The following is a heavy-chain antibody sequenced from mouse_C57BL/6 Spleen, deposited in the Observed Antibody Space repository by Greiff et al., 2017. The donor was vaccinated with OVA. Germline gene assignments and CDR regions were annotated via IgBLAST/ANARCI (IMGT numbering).Heavy chain of an antibody. D-gene: IGHD1-1*01. V-gene: IGHV5-6*01. CDR1: GLTFRSSG. J-gene: IGHJ1*03. CDR3: ARAYYYGSSPNWYFDV. CDR2: ISRGGSYT. Sequence: VQRVESGGDLVKPGGSLKLSCAASGLTFRSSGMSWVSQTPAKRLEWVATISRGGSYTYYPERVKGRFTMARDNAKNTLDLQMSRLKSEDTAMYYCARAYYYGSSPNWYFDVWGTGSTVTVAS.